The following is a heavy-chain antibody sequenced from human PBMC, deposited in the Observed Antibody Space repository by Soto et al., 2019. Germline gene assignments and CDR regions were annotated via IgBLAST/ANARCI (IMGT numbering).Heavy chain of an antibody. D-gene: IGHD2-15*01. J-gene: IGHJ5*02. CDR3: ARDPRYCSGGSCGRSNNNWFDP. CDR1: GYTFTSYA. CDR2: INAGNGNT. V-gene: IGHV1-3*01. Sequence: ASVKVSCKASGYTFTSYAMHWVRQAPGQRLEWMGWINAGNGNTKYSQKFQGRVTITRDTSASTAYMELGSLRSEDTAVYYCARDPRYCSGGSCGRSNNNWFDPWGQGTLVTVSS.